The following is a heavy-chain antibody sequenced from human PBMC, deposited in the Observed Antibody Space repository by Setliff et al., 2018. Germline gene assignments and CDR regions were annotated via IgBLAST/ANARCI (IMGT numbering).Heavy chain of an antibody. CDR3: VRLAGQLGQTRSNYYYYYYMDV. D-gene: IGHD6-6*01. V-gene: IGHV3-7*01. Sequence: PGGSLRLSCAASGFTFSNYYMTWVRQAPGKGLEWVANIKEDGGEQYYVDSVKGRFTISRDNAKNSLYLQMNGLAAEDTAVFYCVRLAGQLGQTRSNYYYYYYMDVWGKGTTVTVSS. CDR1: GFTFSNYY. CDR2: IKEDGGEQ. J-gene: IGHJ6*03.